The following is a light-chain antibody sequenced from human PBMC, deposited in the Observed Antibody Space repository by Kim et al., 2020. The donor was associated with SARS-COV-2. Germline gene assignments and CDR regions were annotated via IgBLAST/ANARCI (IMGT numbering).Light chain of an antibody. Sequence: EIVLTQSPATLSFSPGERATLSCRASQSVSSYLAWYQQKPGQAPRLLIYDASNRATVIPARFSGSGSGTDFTLTISSLEPEDFAVYYCQQRSNWPPGYTFGQGTKLEI. J-gene: IGKJ2*01. CDR1: QSVSSY. CDR2: DAS. CDR3: QQRSNWPPGYT. V-gene: IGKV3-11*01.